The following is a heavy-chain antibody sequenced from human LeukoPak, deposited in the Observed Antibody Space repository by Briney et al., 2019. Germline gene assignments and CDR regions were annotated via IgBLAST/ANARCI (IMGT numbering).Heavy chain of an antibody. CDR2: IYYSGST. V-gene: IGHV4-59*08. Sequence: SETLSLTCIVSGGSIGSYYWSWIRQPPGKGLEWIGHIYYSGSTDYNPSLKSRVTISVDTSKNQFSLKLSSVTAADTAMYYCARYWGPYDNSGAYFDYWGQGTLVTVSS. CDR1: GGSIGSYY. J-gene: IGHJ4*02. CDR3: ARYWGPYDNSGAYFDY. D-gene: IGHD3-22*01.